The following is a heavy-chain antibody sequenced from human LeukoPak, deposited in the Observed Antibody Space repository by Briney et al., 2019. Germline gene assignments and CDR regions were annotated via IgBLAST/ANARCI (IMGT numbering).Heavy chain of an antibody. CDR3: ARDRWSSTSCFDY. J-gene: IGHJ4*02. CDR2: INWNGGST. V-gene: IGHV3-20*04. Sequence: PGGSLRLSCAASEFTFDDYGMSWVRQAPGKGLEWVSGINWNGGSTGYADSVKGRFTISRGNAKNSLYLQMNSLRAEDTAVYYCARDRWSSTSCFDYWGQGTLVTVSS. D-gene: IGHD2-2*01. CDR1: EFTFDDYG.